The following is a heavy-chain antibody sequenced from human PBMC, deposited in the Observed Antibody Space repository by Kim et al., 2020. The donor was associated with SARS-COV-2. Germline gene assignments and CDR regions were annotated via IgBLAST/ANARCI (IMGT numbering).Heavy chain of an antibody. CDR1: DGSIINYS. CDR3: ARVWNYFDY. CDR2: IYYSGTT. J-gene: IGHJ4*02. Sequence: SETLSLTCTVSDGSIINYSWSWIRQPPGKGLEWIGYIYYSGTTNYNPSLKSRVTISVDTSKNQFSLNLTSVTAADTAVYYCARVWNYFDYWSQGTLVTVS. D-gene: IGHD3-16*01. V-gene: IGHV4-59*08.